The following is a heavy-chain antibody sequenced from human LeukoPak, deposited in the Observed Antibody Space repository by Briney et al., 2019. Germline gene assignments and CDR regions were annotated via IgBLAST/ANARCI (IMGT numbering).Heavy chain of an antibody. CDR1: GYTFTGYY. CDR2: INPNSGGT. V-gene: IGHV1-2*02. D-gene: IGHD3-10*01. Sequence: ASVKVSCKASGYTFTGYYMHWVRQAPGQGLEWMGWINPNSGGTNYAQKFQGRVTMTRDTSISTAYMELSRLRSDETAVYYCARGLLWCGGSDAFDIWGQGTMVTVSS. J-gene: IGHJ3*02. CDR3: ARGLLWCGGSDAFDI.